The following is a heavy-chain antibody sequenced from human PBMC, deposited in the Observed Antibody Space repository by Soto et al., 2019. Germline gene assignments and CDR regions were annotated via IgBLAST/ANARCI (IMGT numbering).Heavy chain of an antibody. CDR3: ATYTSGGGGRGY. CDR1: GASITRDH. Sequence: QVQLQESGPGLVTPSETLSLTCTVSGASITRDHWNWIRQPPGKGLEWIGEYSGSTNYNPSLKSRVTISVATSKNQFSLKLSSVPAADTAVYFCATYTSGGGGRGYWGQGTLVTVSS. D-gene: IGHD6-19*01. J-gene: IGHJ4*02. V-gene: IGHV4-59*08. CDR2: EYSGST.